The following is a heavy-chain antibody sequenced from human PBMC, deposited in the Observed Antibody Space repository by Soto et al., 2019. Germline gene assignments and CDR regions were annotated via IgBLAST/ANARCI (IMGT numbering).Heavy chain of an antibody. CDR2: INPNSGGT. J-gene: IGHJ5*02. CDR3: ARQGSGSNWLDP. D-gene: IGHD3-10*01. Sequence: QVQLVQSGAEVKKPGASVKVSCKASGYIFTVYYMHWVRQAPGQWLEWMGWINPNSGGTNYAQKFQGRVTMTRDTSIRTAYMELSRLRSDDTAVYYCARQGSGSNWLDPWGQGTLVTVSS. V-gene: IGHV1-2*02. CDR1: GYIFTVYY.